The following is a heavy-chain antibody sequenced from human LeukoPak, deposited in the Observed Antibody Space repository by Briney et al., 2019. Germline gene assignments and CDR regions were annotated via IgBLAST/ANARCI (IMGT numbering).Heavy chain of an antibody. J-gene: IGHJ5*02. CDR1: GGSISSGGYS. Sequence: PSETPSLTCAVSGGSISSGGYSWSWIRQPPGKGLEWIGYIYHSGSTYYNPSLKSRVTISVDRSKNQFSLKLSSVTAADTAVYYCARASGDYYDSSGYYPNWFDPWGQGTLVTVSS. CDR2: IYHSGST. CDR3: ARASGDYYDSSGYYPNWFDP. V-gene: IGHV4-30-2*01. D-gene: IGHD3-22*01.